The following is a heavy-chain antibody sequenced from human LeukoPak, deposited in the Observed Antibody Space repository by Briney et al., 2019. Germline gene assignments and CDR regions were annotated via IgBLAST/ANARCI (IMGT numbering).Heavy chain of an antibody. J-gene: IGHJ4*02. CDR2: ISYDGSNK. CDR1: GFTFSSYA. CDR3: AGEGDCSSTSCYFDY. D-gene: IGHD2-2*01. Sequence: PGRSLRLSCAASGFTFSSYAMHWVRQAPGKGLEWVAVISYDGSNKYYADSVKGRFTISRDNSKNTLYLQMNSLRAEDTAVYYCAGEGDCSSTSCYFDYWGQGTLVTVSS. V-gene: IGHV3-30-3*01.